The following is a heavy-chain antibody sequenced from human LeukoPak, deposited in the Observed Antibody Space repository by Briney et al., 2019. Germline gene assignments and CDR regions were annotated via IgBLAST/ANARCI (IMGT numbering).Heavy chain of an antibody. V-gene: IGHV3-21*01. CDR2: ISSSSSYI. D-gene: IGHD6-6*01. CDR1: GFTFSSYS. CDR3: ARGHSSSCDY. J-gene: IGHJ4*02. Sequence: NSGGSLRLSCAASGFTFSSYSMNWARQAPGKGLEWVSSISSSSSYIYYADSVKGRFTISRDNAKNSLYLQMNSLRAEDTAVYYCARGHSSSCDYWGQGTLVTVSS.